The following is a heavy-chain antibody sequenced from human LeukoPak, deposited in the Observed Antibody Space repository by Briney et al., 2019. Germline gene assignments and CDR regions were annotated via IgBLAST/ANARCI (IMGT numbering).Heavy chain of an antibody. CDR2: IKSKTDGGTT. CDR1: GFTFSNAW. CDR3: ARAAYDSNGFTANHDY. D-gene: IGHD3-22*01. Sequence: PGGSLRLSCAASGFTFSNAWMSWVRQAPGKGLEWVGRIKSKTDGGTTDYAAPVKGRFTISRDNSKNTLHLQMNNLRAEDTAIYYCARAAYDSNGFTANHDYWGQGTLVTVSS. J-gene: IGHJ4*02. V-gene: IGHV3-15*01.